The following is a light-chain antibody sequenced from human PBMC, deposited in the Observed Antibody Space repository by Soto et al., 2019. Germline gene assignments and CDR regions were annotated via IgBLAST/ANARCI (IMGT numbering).Light chain of an antibody. CDR2: SAS. CDR1: LGIRDY. V-gene: IGKV1-9*01. J-gene: IGKJ4*01. CDR3: QQLDRYPFP. Sequence: IQLTYSPAFLSSSXGGIVTIICLASLGIRDYLAWYQQKPGRVPRLLIYSASTLQSGVPSRFSGSGSGTEFTLTISSLQPEDFASYYCQQLDRYPFPFGGGTKVAIK.